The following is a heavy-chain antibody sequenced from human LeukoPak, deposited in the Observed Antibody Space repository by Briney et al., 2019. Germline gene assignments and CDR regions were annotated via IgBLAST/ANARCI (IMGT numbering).Heavy chain of an antibody. D-gene: IGHD3-22*01. Sequence: SVKVSCKASGGTFSSYAISWVRQAPGQGLEWMGGIIPIFGTANYAQKFQGRVMITTDESTSTAYMELSSLRSEDTAVYYCASGYYDSSGYSLYFDYWGQGTLVTVSS. CDR2: IIPIFGTA. CDR1: GGTFSSYA. CDR3: ASGYYDSSGYSLYFDY. V-gene: IGHV1-69*05. J-gene: IGHJ4*02.